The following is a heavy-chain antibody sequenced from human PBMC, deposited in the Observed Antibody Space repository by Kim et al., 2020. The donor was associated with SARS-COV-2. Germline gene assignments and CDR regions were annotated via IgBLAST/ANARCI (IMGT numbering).Heavy chain of an antibody. D-gene: IGHD3-10*01. Sequence: AQKLKGKVTMTRDPSINTAYMELSRLKSDDTAVYYCARPGIISTSGIFDYWGQGTLVTVSS. V-gene: IGHV1-2*02. CDR3: ARPGIISTSGIFDY. J-gene: IGHJ4*02.